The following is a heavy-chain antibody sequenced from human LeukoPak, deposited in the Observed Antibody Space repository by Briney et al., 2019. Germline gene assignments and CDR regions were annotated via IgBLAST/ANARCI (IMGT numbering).Heavy chain of an antibody. J-gene: IGHJ4*02. CDR1: GGSISSSNW. D-gene: IGHD2-15*01. CDR3: ARCSGGSCYPAYYFDY. CDR2: IYHSGST. Sequence: SETLSLTCAVSGGSISSSNWWSWVRQPPGKGLEWIGEIYHSGSTNYNPSLKGRVTISVDKSKNQFSLKLSSVTAADTAVYYCARCSGGSCYPAYYFDYWGQGTLVTVSS. V-gene: IGHV4-4*02.